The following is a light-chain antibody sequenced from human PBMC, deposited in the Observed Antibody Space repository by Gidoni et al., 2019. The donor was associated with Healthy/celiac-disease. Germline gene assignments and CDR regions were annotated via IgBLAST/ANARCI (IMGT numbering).Light chain of an antibody. Sequence: EIVMTQSPATLSVSPGERATLSCRASQSVSNNLAWYQQKPGQAPRLLIYGASTRATGIPARFSGSGSGTEFTLTISSLQSEDFAVYYCQQYDNWPPFTFGPXTKVDIK. V-gene: IGKV3-15*01. CDR2: GAS. CDR1: QSVSNN. J-gene: IGKJ3*01. CDR3: QQYDNWPPFT.